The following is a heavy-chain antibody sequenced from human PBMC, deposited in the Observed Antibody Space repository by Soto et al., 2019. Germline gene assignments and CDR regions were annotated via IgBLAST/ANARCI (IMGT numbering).Heavy chain of an antibody. CDR2: ISGSGGST. Sequence: PGGSLRLSCAASGFTFNTYVMSCVRQAPGKGLEWVSGISGSGGSTYYVDSVKGRFTISRDNSKSTLYLQMNSLRAEDTAVYYCSKGQTSSRYHLLLDYWGQGTLVTV. J-gene: IGHJ4*02. V-gene: IGHV3-23*01. CDR3: SKGQTSSRYHLLLDY. CDR1: GFTFNTYV. D-gene: IGHD3-22*01.